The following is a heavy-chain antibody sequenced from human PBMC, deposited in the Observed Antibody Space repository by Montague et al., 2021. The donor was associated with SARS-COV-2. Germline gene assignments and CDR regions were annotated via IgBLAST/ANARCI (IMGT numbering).Heavy chain of an antibody. Sequence: SETLSLTCTVSGGSVNSTNWWSWVRQPPGKGLEWIAEVYRTGGTMFKPSFRSRVTLSIDRSKNLFSLNLNSVTVSDKAVYYRARTGAYCHFGYWCPGTLVIVSS. CDR1: GGSVNSTNW. D-gene: IGHD1-26*01. V-gene: IGHV4-4*02. CDR3: ARTGAYCHFGY. J-gene: IGHJ4*02. CDR2: VYRTGGT.